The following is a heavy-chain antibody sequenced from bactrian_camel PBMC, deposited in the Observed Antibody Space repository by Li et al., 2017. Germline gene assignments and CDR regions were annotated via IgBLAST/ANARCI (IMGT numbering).Heavy chain of an antibody. D-gene: IGHD6*01. V-gene: IGHV3S1*01. CDR3: ATWDGSWGEGYKY. CDR2: IRTGGGPT. J-gene: IGHJ4*01. CDR1: GYTSC. Sequence: HVQLVESGGGSVQAGGSLRLSCDVSGYTSCMAWFRQAPGREREVVATIRTGGGPTYHTDSVKGRFTISRDNARNTLYLQLNNLKTEDTAMYYCATWDGSWGEGYKYWGQGTQVTVS.